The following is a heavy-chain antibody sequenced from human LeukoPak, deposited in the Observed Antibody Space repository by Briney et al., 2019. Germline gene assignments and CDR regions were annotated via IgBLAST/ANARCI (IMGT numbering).Heavy chain of an antibody. CDR1: GFTFSSYG. CDR2: ISGSGGST. D-gene: IGHD3-10*01. V-gene: IGHV3-23*01. Sequence: GGSQRLSCAASGFTFSSYGMSWVRQAPGKGLEWVSAISGSGGSTYYADSAKGRFTISRDNSKNTLYLQMNSLRAEDTAVYYCAKKSRGSGSYYGDYWRQGILVTVSS. CDR3: AKKSRGSGSYYGDY. J-gene: IGHJ4*02.